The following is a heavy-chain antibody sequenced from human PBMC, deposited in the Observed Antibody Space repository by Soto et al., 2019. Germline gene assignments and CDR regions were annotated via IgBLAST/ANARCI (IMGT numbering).Heavy chain of an antibody. CDR2: IIPIFGTA. CDR1: GGTFSSYA. D-gene: IGHD2-2*01. Sequence: QVQLVQSGAEVKKPGYSVKVSCKASGGTFSSYAISWVRQAPGQGLEWVGGIIPIFGTANYAQKFQGSVPITTIDSASPAHRELSSLRSDDTAVYYWAYQLLPAGGYYGMDVCGQGTTVTVSS. V-gene: IGHV1-69*01. J-gene: IGHJ6*02. CDR3: AYQLLPAGGYYGMDV.